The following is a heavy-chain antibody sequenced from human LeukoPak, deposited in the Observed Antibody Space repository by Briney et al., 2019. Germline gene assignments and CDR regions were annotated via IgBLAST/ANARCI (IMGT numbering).Heavy chain of an antibody. CDR2: INTSGGST. D-gene: IGHD4-23*01. CDR3: ARSQGGNTLWFDP. V-gene: IGHV1-46*01. J-gene: IGHJ5*02. Sequence: GASVKGSCKASGYTFTSYYMHWVRQAPGQGREWMGIINTSGGSTTYAQKFQGRVSMTRDTSTSTVYLEVSSLRSEDTAVYYCARSQGGNTLWFDPWGQGTLVTVSS. CDR1: GYTFTSYY.